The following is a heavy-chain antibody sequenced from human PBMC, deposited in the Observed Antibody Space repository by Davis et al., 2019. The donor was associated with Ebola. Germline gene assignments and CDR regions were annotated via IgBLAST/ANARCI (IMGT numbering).Heavy chain of an antibody. D-gene: IGHD1-26*01. CDR1: GGSISSYS. Sequence: MPSETLSLTCTVSGGSISSYSWNWIRQSPEKGLEWIGFIYNRGTTNYNPSLNSRVTISKDTSRNQFSLELRSVTAADTAVYYCAALFSGSYLAYVDVWGKGTTVTVS. CDR2: IYNRGTT. CDR3: AALFSGSYLAYVDV. V-gene: IGHV4-59*01. J-gene: IGHJ6*03.